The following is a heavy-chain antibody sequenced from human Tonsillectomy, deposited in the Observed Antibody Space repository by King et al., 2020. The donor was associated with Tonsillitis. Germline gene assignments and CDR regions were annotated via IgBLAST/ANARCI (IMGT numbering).Heavy chain of an antibody. CDR3: AHNYISIDNFLDWFDP. CDR1: GFSLTSTGVG. V-gene: IGHV2-5*01. J-gene: IGHJ5*02. CDR2: IHWNDDK. D-gene: IGHD3-16*01. Sequence: TLKESGPTLVKPTETLTLTCTFSGFSLTSTGVGVAWIRQPPGKALEWLAIIHWNDDKRYSPSLRSRLTITKDTSKNQVVLTMTNMDPVDTSTYYCAHNYISIDNFLDWFDPCGQGTLVTVSS.